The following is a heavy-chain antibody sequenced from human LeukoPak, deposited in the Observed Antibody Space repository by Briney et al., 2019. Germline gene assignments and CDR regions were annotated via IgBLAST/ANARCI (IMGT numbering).Heavy chain of an antibody. CDR2: IYYSGST. Sequence: SETLSLTCTVSGGSISSGDYYWSWIRQPPWKGLEWIGSIYYSGSTYYNPSLKSRVTISVDTSKNQFSLKLSSVTAADTAVYYCARVYYDLWSGYYNWFDPWGQGTLVTVSS. CDR3: ARVYYDLWSGYYNWFDP. V-gene: IGHV4-30-4*08. J-gene: IGHJ5*02. CDR1: GGSISSGDYY. D-gene: IGHD3-3*01.